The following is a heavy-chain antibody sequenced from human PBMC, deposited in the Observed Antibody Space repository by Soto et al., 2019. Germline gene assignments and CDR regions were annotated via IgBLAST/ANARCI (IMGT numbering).Heavy chain of an antibody. CDR3: AYLPCSGGSCYWFSFSGMDV. J-gene: IGHJ6*02. CDR2: IYWDAGK. V-gene: IGHV2-5*02. Sequence: QITLKESGPTLVKPTQTLTLTCTFSGFSLSTSGVGVAWIRQPPGKALEWLALIYWDAGKRYRPSLESRLTITKDTSKNQVVLTMTNMDSVDTATYYCAYLPCSGGSCYWFSFSGMDVWDQGTTVTVSS. CDR1: GFSLSTSGVG. D-gene: IGHD2-15*01.